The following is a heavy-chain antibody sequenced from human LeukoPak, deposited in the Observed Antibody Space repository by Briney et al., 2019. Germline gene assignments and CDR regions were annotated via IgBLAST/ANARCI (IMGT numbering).Heavy chain of an antibody. CDR3: ARGLLSGGNWFDP. D-gene: IGHD6-25*01. CDR1: GGSFSGYY. Sequence: SETLSLTCAVYGGSFSGYYWSWIRQPPGKGLEWIGEINHSGSTNYNPSLKSRVTISVDTSKNQFSLKLCSVTAADTAVYYCARGLLSGGNWFDPWGQGTLVTVSS. J-gene: IGHJ5*02. CDR2: INHSGST. V-gene: IGHV4-34*01.